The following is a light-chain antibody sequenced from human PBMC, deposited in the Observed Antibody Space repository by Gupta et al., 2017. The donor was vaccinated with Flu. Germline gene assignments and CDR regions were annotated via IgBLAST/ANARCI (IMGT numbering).Light chain of an antibody. V-gene: IGKV3-11*01. CDR2: DTS. J-gene: IGKJ4*01. CDR3: QKRSTWPLT. CDR1: QSLGSD. Sequence: EIVLTQSPGTLSLSPGESATLSCRASQSLGSDLAWYQQKPGQAPSLFIEDTSTSATGVPFRCSGSGTETDFTLTSSSLEPEDVSFCYWQKRSTWPLTFGGGTKVEMK.